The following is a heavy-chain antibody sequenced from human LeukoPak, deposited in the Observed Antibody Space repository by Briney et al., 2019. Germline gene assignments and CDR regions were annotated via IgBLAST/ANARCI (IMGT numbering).Heavy chain of an antibody. Sequence: GGSLRLSCVASAFTFNYYWMHWVRQAPGKGLVWVSRIKGDASSTNYADSVRGRFTISRDNAKNTVYLQMNSLRTEDTAVYYCARGLPNYYGMDVWGQGTTVTVSS. J-gene: IGHJ6*02. CDR3: ARGLPNYYGMDV. V-gene: IGHV3-74*01. CDR2: IKGDASST. CDR1: AFTFNYYW.